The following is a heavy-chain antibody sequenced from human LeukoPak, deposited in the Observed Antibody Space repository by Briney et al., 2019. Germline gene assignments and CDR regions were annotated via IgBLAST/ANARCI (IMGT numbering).Heavy chain of an antibody. CDR1: GFTFSSYW. CDR2: IKQDGSEK. V-gene: IGHV3-7*01. J-gene: IGHJ4*02. Sequence: GGSLRLSCAASGFTFSSYWMSWVRQAPGKGLEWVANIKQDGSEKYYVDSVKGRFTISRDNAKNSLYLQMNSLRAEDTAVYYCARDVYYYDSSGYYLPGGFDYWGQGTLVTVSS. D-gene: IGHD3-22*01. CDR3: ARDVYYYDSSGYYLPGGFDY.